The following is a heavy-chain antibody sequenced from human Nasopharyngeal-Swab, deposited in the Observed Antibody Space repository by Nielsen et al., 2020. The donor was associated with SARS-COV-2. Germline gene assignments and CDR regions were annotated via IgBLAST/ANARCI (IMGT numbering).Heavy chain of an antibody. V-gene: IGHV3-15*01. CDR1: GFTFSNAW. CDR3: TTDPGAAAGINYFDY. D-gene: IGHD6-13*01. Sequence: GESLKISCAASGFTFSNAWMSWVRQAPGKGLEWVGRIKSKTDGGTTDYAAPVKGRFTTSRDDSKNTLYLQMNSLKTEDTAVYYCTTDPGAAAGINYFDYWGQGTLVTVSS. J-gene: IGHJ4*02. CDR2: IKSKTDGGTT.